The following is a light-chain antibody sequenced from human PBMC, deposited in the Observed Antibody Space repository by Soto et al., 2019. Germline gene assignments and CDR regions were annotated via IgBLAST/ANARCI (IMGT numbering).Light chain of an antibody. V-gene: IGLV2-8*01. CDR3: QSYAGSNTYV. J-gene: IGLJ1*01. Sequence: QSVLTQPPSAYGSPGQSVTISCTGTKNDIGVYDFVSWYQHHPGKAPRLIIYEVVQRPSGVPDRFSGSKSGNTASLTVSGLQAADEADYFCQSYAGSNTYVFGRGTKVTVL. CDR2: EVV. CDR1: KNDIGVYDF.